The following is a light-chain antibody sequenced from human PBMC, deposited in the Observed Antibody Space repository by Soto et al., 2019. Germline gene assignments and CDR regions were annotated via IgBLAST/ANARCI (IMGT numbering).Light chain of an antibody. CDR1: SSDVGGYNY. V-gene: IGLV2-8*01. CDR2: EVS. Sequence: QSVLTQPPSASGSFGQSVTISCTGTSSDVGGYNYVSWYQQHPGKAPKLMIYEVSERPSGVPDRFSGSKSGNTASLTVSGLQADDEADYYCSSYSGTNYHYVFGTGTKFT. CDR3: SSYSGTNYHYV. J-gene: IGLJ1*01.